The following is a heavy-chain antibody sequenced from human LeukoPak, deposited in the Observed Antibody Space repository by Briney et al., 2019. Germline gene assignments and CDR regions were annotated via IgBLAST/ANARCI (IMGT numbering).Heavy chain of an antibody. CDR3: ARALDTSSSRYQPFEY. V-gene: IGHV3-7*01. D-gene: IGHD2-2*01. Sequence: GGSLRLSCAASGFTFSDYWMSWVRQAPGKGLEWVADIKQDGSDKKYVDSVKGRFTISRDNAKKSLYLQMNGLRAEDTAVYYCARALDTSSSRYQPFEYWGQGTLVTVSS. CDR2: IKQDGSDK. J-gene: IGHJ4*02. CDR1: GFTFSDYW.